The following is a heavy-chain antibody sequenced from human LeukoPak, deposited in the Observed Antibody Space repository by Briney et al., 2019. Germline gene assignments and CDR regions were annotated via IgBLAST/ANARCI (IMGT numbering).Heavy chain of an antibody. Sequence: PGGSLRLSCAASGFTFSTYGMNWVRQAPGKRLEWVSYISSRSDSVYYADSVKGRFTISRDNAKNSLSLQMNSLRAEDTAVYYCARELYSGYGRFDYWGQGTLVTVSS. CDR2: ISSRSDSV. V-gene: IGHV3-21*01. CDR3: ARELYSGYGRFDY. J-gene: IGHJ4*02. CDR1: GFTFSTYG. D-gene: IGHD5-12*01.